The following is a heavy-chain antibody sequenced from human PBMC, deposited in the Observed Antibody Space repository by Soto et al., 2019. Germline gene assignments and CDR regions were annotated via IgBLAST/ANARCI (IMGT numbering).Heavy chain of an antibody. CDR1: GFTFSSYG. Sequence: HPGGSLRLSCAASGFTFSSYGMHWVRQAPGKGLEWVAVISYDGSNKYYADSVKGRFTISRDNSKNTLYLQMNSLRAEDTAVYYCAKVWPDSSSWSRYYYYYYGMDVWGQGTTVTVSS. CDR3: AKVWPDSSSWSRYYYYYYGMDV. J-gene: IGHJ6*02. D-gene: IGHD6-13*01. V-gene: IGHV3-30*18. CDR2: ISYDGSNK.